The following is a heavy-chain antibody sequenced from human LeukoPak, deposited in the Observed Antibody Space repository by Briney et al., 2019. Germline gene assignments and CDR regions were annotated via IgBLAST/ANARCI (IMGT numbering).Heavy chain of an antibody. D-gene: IGHD6-13*01. CDR1: GGGSFTDYS. CDR2: VTHAAIL. J-gene: IGHJ4*02. Sequence: PSETLSLTCAVSGGGSFTDYSWNWIRQSPGKGLEWVGEVTHAAILNYSPSLKGRIAISVDTSKNQVSLKLDSMTAADTAMYYCARGRGEAAGLDHWGQGTLVTVSS. V-gene: IGHV4-34*01. CDR3: ARGRGEAAGLDH.